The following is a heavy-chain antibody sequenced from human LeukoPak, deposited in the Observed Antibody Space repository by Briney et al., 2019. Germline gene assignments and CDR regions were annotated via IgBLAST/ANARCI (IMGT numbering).Heavy chain of an antibody. CDR1: GGSISSSSYY. Sequence: PSETLSLTCTVSGGSISSSSYYWGWIRQPPGKGLEWIGSIYYSGSTYYNPPLKSRVTISVDTSKNQFSLKLGSVTAADTAVYYCARQARWFDPWGQGTLVTVSS. CDR3: ARQARWFDP. V-gene: IGHV4-39*01. CDR2: IYYSGST. J-gene: IGHJ5*02.